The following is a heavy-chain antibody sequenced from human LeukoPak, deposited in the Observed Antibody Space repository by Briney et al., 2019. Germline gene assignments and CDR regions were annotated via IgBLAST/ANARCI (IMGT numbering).Heavy chain of an antibody. D-gene: IGHD3-10*01. Sequence: SETLSLTCTVSGGSISTSNWWSWVRQPPGKGLEWIGEIYESGSTSYNPSLKGRVTISIDESKNQFSLKLTSVTAADTAVYYCARYKYGSGTAFDYWGQGTLVTVSS. J-gene: IGHJ4*02. CDR3: ARYKYGSGTAFDY. CDR2: IYESGST. V-gene: IGHV4-4*02. CDR1: GGSISTSNW.